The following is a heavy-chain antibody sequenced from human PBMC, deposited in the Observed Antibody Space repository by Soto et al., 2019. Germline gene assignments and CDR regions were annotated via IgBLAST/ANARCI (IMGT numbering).Heavy chain of an antibody. CDR2: IFTGGST. D-gene: IGHD6-19*01. J-gene: IGHJ3*01. V-gene: IGHV3-53*04. CDR1: GFTVSSNY. Sequence: EVQLVESGGGLVQPGGSLRLSCAASGFTVSSNYMSWVRQAPGKGLEWVSVIFTGGSTYYADSVKGRFTISRHSAKNTVYLRMNSLRAEDTAVYYCARDRYSSRWLDAFDFWGQGTMVTVSS. CDR3: ARDRYSSRWLDAFDF.